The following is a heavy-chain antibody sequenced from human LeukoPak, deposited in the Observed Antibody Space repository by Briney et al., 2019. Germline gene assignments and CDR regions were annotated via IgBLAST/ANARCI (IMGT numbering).Heavy chain of an antibody. CDR2: IIPIFGTA. V-gene: IGHV1-69*13. D-gene: IGHD3-16*01. J-gene: IGHJ3*02. CDR3: ARSLREMDAFDI. Sequence: SVKVSCKASGGTFSSYAISWVRQAPGQGLEWMGGIIPIFGTANYAQKFQGRVTITADESTSTAYMELSSLRSEDTAVYYCARSLREMDAFDIWGQGTMVTVSS. CDR1: GGTFSSYA.